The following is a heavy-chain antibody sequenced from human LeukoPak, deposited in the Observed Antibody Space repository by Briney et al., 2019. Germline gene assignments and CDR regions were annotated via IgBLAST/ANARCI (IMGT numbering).Heavy chain of an antibody. CDR1: GYTLTELS. J-gene: IGHJ4*02. Sequence: GASVKVSCKVSGYTLTELSMHWARQAPGKGLEWMGGFDPEDGETIYAQKFQGRVTMTEDTSTDTAYMELSSLRSEDTAVYYCATATLINYYGSGSYSYWGQGTLVAVSS. V-gene: IGHV1-24*01. CDR2: FDPEDGET. D-gene: IGHD3-10*01. CDR3: ATATLINYYGSGSYSY.